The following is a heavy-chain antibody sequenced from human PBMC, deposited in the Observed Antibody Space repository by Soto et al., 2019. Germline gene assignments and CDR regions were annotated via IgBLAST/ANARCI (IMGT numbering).Heavy chain of an antibody. CDR1: GYTFTSYD. D-gene: IGHD3-10*01. CDR2: MNPNSGNT. CDR3: ALGITMVRGVITRFWGPTDY. Sequence: GVSVKVSCKASGYTFTSYDINCVRHATGQGLEWMGWMNPNSGNTGYAQKFQGRVTMTRNTSISTAYMELSSLRSEDTAVYYCALGITMVRGVITRFWGPTDYWGQGTLVTVSS. J-gene: IGHJ4*02. V-gene: IGHV1-8*01.